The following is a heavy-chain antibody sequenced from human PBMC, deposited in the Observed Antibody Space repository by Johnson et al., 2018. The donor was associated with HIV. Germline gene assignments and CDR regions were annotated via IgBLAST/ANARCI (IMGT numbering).Heavy chain of an antibody. Sequence: VQLVESGGGVVQPGRSLRLSCAASGFTFSTYGMHWVRQAPGKGLEWVAVMWYDGSNKYYADSVKGRFTISRDNSKNTLYLQMNSLRAEDTAVYYCAREEGNYILTRGDAFDIWGQGTMVTVSS. CDR2: MWYDGSNK. CDR1: GFTFSTYG. D-gene: IGHD3-9*01. J-gene: IGHJ3*02. V-gene: IGHV3-33*01. CDR3: AREEGNYILTRGDAFDI.